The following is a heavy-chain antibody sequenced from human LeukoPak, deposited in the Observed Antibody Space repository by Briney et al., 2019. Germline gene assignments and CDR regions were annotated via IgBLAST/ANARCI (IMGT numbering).Heavy chain of an antibody. CDR2: ISAYNGNT. CDR1: GYTFTSYG. Sequence: ASVKVSCKASGYTFTSYGISWVRQAPGQGLEWMGWISAYNGNTNYAQKLQGRVTMTTDTSTSTAYMELRSLRSDDTAVYYCARSRYSSGWYMEIELDYWGQGTLVTVSS. D-gene: IGHD6-19*01. J-gene: IGHJ4*02. CDR3: ARSRYSSGWYMEIELDY. V-gene: IGHV1-18*01.